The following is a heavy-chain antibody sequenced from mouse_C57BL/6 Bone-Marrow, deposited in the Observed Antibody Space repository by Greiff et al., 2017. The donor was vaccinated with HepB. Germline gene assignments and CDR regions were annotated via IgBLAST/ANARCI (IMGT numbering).Heavy chain of an antibody. D-gene: IGHD1-1*01. CDR1: GYTFTSYW. CDR2: INPSNGGT. J-gene: IGHJ1*03. Sequence: VQLQQPGTELVKPGASVKLSCKASGYTFTSYWMHWVKQRPGQGLEWIGNINPSNGGTNYNEKFKSKATLTVDKSYITAYMHLSSLTSEDSAVYYCAREFGSSSLYWYFDVWGTGTTVTVSS. V-gene: IGHV1-53*01. CDR3: AREFGSSSLYWYFDV.